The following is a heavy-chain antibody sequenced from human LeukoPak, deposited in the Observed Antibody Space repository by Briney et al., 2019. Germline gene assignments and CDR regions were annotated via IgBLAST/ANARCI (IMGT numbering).Heavy chain of an antibody. V-gene: IGHV4-59*01. CDR2: IYYSGGT. CDR3: ARQGEEEIIAARPGFWFDP. D-gene: IGHD6-6*01. J-gene: IGHJ5*02. Sequence: ASETLSLTCTVSGGSISTYYWSWFRQPPGKRLEWIGYIYYSGGTNYNPSLKSRVTISLDTSKKQFSLKLSSVTAADTAVYYCARQGEEEIIAARPGFWFDPWGQGTLVTVSS. CDR1: GGSISTYY.